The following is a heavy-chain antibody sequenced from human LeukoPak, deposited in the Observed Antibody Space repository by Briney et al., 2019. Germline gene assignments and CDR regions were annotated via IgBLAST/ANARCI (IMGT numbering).Heavy chain of an antibody. CDR1: GGSISSYY. J-gene: IGHJ3*02. CDR2: IYYSGST. CDR3: ARGYSYGQKPFNDI. V-gene: IGHV4-59*01. Sequence: SETLSLTCTVAGGSISSYYWGWIRQPPGKGLEWIGYIYYSGSTNYNPSLKSRVTISVDTSKNQFSLKLSSVTAADTAVYYCARGYSYGQKPFNDIWGQGTMVTVSS. D-gene: IGHD5-18*01.